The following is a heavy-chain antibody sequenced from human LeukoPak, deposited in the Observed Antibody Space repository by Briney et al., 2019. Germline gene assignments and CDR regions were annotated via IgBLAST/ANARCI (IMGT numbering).Heavy chain of an antibody. CDR2: IWYDGSSK. CDR3: AREGSSYYYYGMDV. D-gene: IGHD1-26*01. V-gene: IGHV3-33*01. J-gene: IGHJ6*02. CDR1: GFTFSSYD. Sequence: GRALRLFCAACGFTFSSYDMHWVPEAPGKGLEGVAVIWYDGSSKYYADSVRGRFTISRDNSKNTLYLQMNSLRAEATAVYYCAREGSSYYYYGMDVWGQGTTVTVSS.